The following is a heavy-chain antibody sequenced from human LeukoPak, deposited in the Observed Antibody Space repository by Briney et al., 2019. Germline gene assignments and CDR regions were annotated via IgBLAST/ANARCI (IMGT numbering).Heavy chain of an antibody. D-gene: IGHD5-24*01. CDR1: GGSISGSSYY. V-gene: IGHV4-39*07. Sequence: PSETLSLTCTVSGGSISGSSYYWGWIRQPPGKGLEWIGSIYYSGSTYYNPSLKSRVTISVDTSKNQFSLKLNSVTAADTAVYYCARGRDGLTTFDYWGQGTLVTVSS. J-gene: IGHJ4*02. CDR3: ARGRDGLTTFDY. CDR2: IYYSGST.